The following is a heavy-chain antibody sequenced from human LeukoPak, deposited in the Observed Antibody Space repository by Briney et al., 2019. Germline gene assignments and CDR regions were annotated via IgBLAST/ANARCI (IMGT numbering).Heavy chain of an antibody. J-gene: IGHJ3*02. Sequence: GGSLRLSCAASGFTFSSYGMHWVRQAPGKGLEWVAVISYDGSNKYYADSVKGRFTISRDNSKNTLYLQMNSLRAEDTAVYYCARSHGGEMATIPDAFDIWGQGTMVTVSS. CDR2: ISYDGSNK. CDR3: ARSHGGEMATIPDAFDI. V-gene: IGHV3-30*03. CDR1: GFTFSSYG. D-gene: IGHD5-24*01.